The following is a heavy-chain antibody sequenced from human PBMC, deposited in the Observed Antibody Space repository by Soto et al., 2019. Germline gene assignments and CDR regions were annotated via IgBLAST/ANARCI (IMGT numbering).Heavy chain of an antibody. CDR1: GYTFTSYA. V-gene: IGHV1-3*01. CDR2: INAGNGNT. D-gene: IGHD3-3*01. J-gene: IGHJ5*02. Sequence: QVQLVQSGAEVKKPGASVKVSCKASGYTFTSYAMHWVRQAPGQRLEWMGWINAGNGNTKYSQKFQGRVTITRDTSASTAYMELSSLRSEDTAVYYCARDQGRFLFPGPGGKNRFDPWGQGTLVTVSS. CDR3: ARDQGRFLFPGPGGKNRFDP.